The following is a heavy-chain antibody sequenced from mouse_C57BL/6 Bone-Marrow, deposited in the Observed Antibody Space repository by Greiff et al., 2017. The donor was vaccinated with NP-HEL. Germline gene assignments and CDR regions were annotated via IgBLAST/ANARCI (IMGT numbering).Heavy chain of an antibody. V-gene: IGHV1-66*01. Sequence: VKLMESGPELVKPGASVKISCKASGYSFTSYYIHWVKQRPGQGLEWIGWLYPGSGNTKYNEKFKGKATLTADTSSSTAYMQLSSLTSEDSAVYYCARYGYDYFDYWGQGTTLTVSS. CDR3: ARYGYDYFDY. CDR1: GYSFTSYY. D-gene: IGHD2-14*01. J-gene: IGHJ2*01. CDR2: LYPGSGNT.